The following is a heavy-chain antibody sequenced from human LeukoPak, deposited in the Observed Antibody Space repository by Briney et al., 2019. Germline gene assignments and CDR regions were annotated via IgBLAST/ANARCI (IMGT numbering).Heavy chain of an antibody. V-gene: IGHV4-59*06. CDR2: IYYSGST. CDR1: GGSISSYY. CDR3: ARDTGIIYDSSGYYYENAFDI. D-gene: IGHD3-22*01. J-gene: IGHJ3*02. Sequence: SETLSLTCSVSGGSISSYYWSWIRQPPGKGLEWIGYIYYSGSTYYNPSLKSRVTISVDTSKNQFSLKLSSVTAADTAVYYCARDTGIIYDSSGYYYENAFDIWGQGTMATVSS.